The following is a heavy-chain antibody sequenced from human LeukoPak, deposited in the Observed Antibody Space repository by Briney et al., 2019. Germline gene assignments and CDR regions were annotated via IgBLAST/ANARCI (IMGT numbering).Heavy chain of an antibody. CDR3: ARDLISSISRGWFDP. Sequence: GGSLRLSCAASGFSLSSYWMSWVRQAPGKGLEWVANIKEDGSEKYYVDSVKGRFTISRDNAKNSLYLQMSSLRAEDTAVYYCARDLISSISRGWFDPWGQGTLVTVSS. D-gene: IGHD6-13*01. J-gene: IGHJ5*02. CDR1: GFSLSSYW. V-gene: IGHV3-7*01. CDR2: IKEDGSEK.